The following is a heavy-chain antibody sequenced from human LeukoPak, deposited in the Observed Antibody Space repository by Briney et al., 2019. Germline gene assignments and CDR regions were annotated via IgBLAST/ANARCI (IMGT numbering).Heavy chain of an antibody. D-gene: IGHD3-10*01. J-gene: IGHJ6*04. CDR2: IYSSGNT. CDR1: GFTVSSNY. V-gene: IGHV3-53*01. CDR3: AREWNYYGSGIMDV. Sequence: PGGSLRLSCAASGFTVSSNYMSWVRQAPGKGLEWVSIIYSSGNTYYADSVKGRFTISRDNSKNTLYLQMNSLRAEDTAVYYCAREWNYYGSGIMDVWGKGTTVTVSS.